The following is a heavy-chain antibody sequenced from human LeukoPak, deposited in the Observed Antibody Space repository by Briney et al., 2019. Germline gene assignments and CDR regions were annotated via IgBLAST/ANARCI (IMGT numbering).Heavy chain of an antibody. CDR1: GFTFSSYA. CDR3: AKQIAAADDYYYYGMDV. J-gene: IGHJ6*02. V-gene: IGHV3-23*01. D-gene: IGHD6-13*01. Sequence: GGSLRLSCAASGFTFSSYAMSWVRQAPGKGLEWVSAISGSGGSTYYADSVKGRFTISRDNSENTLYLQMNSLRAEDTAVYYCAKQIAAADDYYYYGMDVWGQGTTVTVSS. CDR2: ISGSGGST.